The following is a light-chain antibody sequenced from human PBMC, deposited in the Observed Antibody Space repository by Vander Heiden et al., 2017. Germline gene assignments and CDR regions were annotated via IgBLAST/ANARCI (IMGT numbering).Light chain of an antibody. CDR3: QQYYNIPRT. CDR2: WAS. J-gene: IGKJ1*01. CDR1: QSVLSSSNNKNY. V-gene: IGKV4-1*01. Sequence: DIVMTQSPDSLAVSLGERATINCKSSQSVLSSSNNKNYLPWFQQKPGQPPKLRIYWASTRESGVPDRFSGSGSGTDFTLTISSLQAEDVAVYYCQQYYNIPRTFGQGTKVEIK.